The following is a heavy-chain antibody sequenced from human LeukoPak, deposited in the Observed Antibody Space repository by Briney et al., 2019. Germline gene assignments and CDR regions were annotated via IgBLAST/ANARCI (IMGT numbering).Heavy chain of an antibody. CDR3: AKAGDYYNSGSPIDF. CDR1: GFTVSSNY. J-gene: IGHJ4*02. V-gene: IGHV3-23*01. CDR2: ISGSGGSA. D-gene: IGHD3-10*01. Sequence: GGSLRLSCAASGFTVSSNYMSWVRQAPGKGLEWVSAISGSGGSAYYADSVKGRFTISRDNSKNTLYLQMNSLRAGDTAVYYCAKAGDYYNSGSPIDFWGQGTLVTVSS.